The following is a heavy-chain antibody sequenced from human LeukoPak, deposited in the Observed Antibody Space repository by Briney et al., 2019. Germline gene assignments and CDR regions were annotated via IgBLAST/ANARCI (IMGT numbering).Heavy chain of an antibody. CDR3: ARQRDYADYLNAFDV. CDR1: GGSVSSYY. CDR2: IYHSGTT. D-gene: IGHD4-17*01. V-gene: IGHV4-59*08. Sequence: SETLSLTCTVSGGSVSSYYWSWIRQPPGKGLECIGYIYHSGTTNYNPSLKSRVTISVDTSKNQFSLKLSSVTAADTAIYYCARQRDYADYLNAFDVWGQGTMVTVSS. J-gene: IGHJ3*01.